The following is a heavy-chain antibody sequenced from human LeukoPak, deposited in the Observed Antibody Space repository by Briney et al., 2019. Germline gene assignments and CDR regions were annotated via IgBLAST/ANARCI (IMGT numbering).Heavy chain of an antibody. D-gene: IGHD3-22*01. J-gene: IGHJ3*02. CDR1: GFTFSDYY. V-gene: IGHV3-11*01. Sequence: PGGSLRLSCAASGFTFSDYYMSWIRQAPGKGLEWVSYISSSGSTIYYADSVKGRFTISRDNAKNSLYLQMNSLRAEDTAVYYCARPPHPDYYDSSGYYGDAFDIWGQGTMVTVSS. CDR2: ISSSGSTI. CDR3: ARPPHPDYYDSSGYYGDAFDI.